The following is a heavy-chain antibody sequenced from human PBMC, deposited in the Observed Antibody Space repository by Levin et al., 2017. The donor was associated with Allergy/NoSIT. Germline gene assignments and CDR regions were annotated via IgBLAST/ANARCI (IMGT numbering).Heavy chain of an antibody. CDR1: GFTFSSYG. CDR3: AKGGSGKDY. Sequence: SGGSLRLSCAVSGFTFSSYGMSWVRQAPGKGLEWVSAITGGGDDTFYADSVKGRFIISRDNSKSALFLQMNSLRVDDTAVYYCAKGGSGKDYWGQGTLVTVSS. V-gene: IGHV3-23*01. CDR2: ITGGGDDT. J-gene: IGHJ4*02. D-gene: IGHD6-19*01.